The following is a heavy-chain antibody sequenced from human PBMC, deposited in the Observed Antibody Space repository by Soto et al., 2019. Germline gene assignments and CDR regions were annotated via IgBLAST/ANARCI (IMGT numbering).Heavy chain of an antibody. J-gene: IGHJ3*01. D-gene: IGHD1-26*01. CDR1: GFTFSGYW. CDR2: INSDGSSR. CDR3: ARVGLGAFDALDV. Sequence: GGSLRLSCAASGFTFSGYWMHWVRQVPGKGLVWVSRINSDGSSRSYADSVKGRFTISRDNAKNTLHLQMNSLRAEDTAVYYCARVGLGAFDALDVWGQGTLVTVS. V-gene: IGHV3-74*01.